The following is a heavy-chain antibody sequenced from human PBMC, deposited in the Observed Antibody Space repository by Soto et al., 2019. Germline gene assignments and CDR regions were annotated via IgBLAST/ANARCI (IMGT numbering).Heavy chain of an antibody. CDR1: GGSISSYY. D-gene: IGHD5-18*01. V-gene: IGHV4-59*01. CDR3: ARDNGYSYGYTLDH. Sequence: KPSETLSLTCAVSGGSISSYYWSWIRQPPGKGLEWIGYIYYSGSTNYNPSLKSRVTISVDTSKNQFSLKLSSVTAADTAVYYCARDNGYSYGYTLDHWGQGTLVT. J-gene: IGHJ4*02. CDR2: IYYSGST.